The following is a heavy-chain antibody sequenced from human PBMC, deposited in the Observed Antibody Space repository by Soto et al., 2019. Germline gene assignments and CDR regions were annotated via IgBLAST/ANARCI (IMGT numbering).Heavy chain of an antibody. CDR1: GYSISSGYY. D-gene: IGHD3-22*01. CDR2: IYHSGST. Sequence: SLTCAVSGYSISSGYYWGWIRQPPGKGLEWIGSIYHSGSTYYNPSLKSRVTISVDTSKNQFSLKLSSVTAADTAVYYCARDRDDYYDSSGYYAGHAFDIWGQGTMVTVSS. V-gene: IGHV4-38-2*02. CDR3: ARDRDDYYDSSGYYAGHAFDI. J-gene: IGHJ3*02.